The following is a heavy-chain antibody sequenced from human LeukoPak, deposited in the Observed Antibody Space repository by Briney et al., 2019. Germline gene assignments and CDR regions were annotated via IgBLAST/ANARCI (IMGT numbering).Heavy chain of an antibody. Sequence: GGSLRLSCAASGFTFSNYWMNWVRQAPGKRLEWVGTIKQDGSEKYYVDSVKGRFTISRDNAQNSLFLQMNSLRAEDTAVYYCTRGGALFDWLYGFDYWGQGTQVTVSS. D-gene: IGHD3-9*01. V-gene: IGHV3-7*01. CDR1: GFTFSNYW. J-gene: IGHJ4*02. CDR2: IKQDGSEK. CDR3: TRGGALFDWLYGFDY.